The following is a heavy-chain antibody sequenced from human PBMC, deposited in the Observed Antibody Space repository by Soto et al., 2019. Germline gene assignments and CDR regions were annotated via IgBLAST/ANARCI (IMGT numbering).Heavy chain of an antibody. CDR1: GFTFSAYG. Sequence: QSGGSLRLSCSASGFTFSAYGMHWVRQAPGKGLEWVAVTSYDGSTNFYADSLRGRFTISRDNSQNTLYLQMNSLRAEDTAVYYCAKVTFSGDYYYSYGMDAWGQGTTVTVSS. J-gene: IGHJ6*02. CDR3: AKVTFSGDYYYSYGMDA. CDR2: TSYDGSTN. D-gene: IGHD1-26*01. V-gene: IGHV3-30*18.